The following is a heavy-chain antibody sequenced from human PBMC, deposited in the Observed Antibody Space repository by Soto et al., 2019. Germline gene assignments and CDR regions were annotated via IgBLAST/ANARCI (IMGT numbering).Heavy chain of an antibody. CDR2: IYYSGST. V-gene: IGHV4-59*01. CDR1: GGSISSYY. Sequence: SETLSLTCTVSGGSISSYYWSWIRQPPGKGLEWIGYIYYSGSTNYNPSLKSRVTISVDTSKNQFSLKLSSVTAADTAVYYCARESSQYPHYYYYGMDVWGQGTTVTVSS. J-gene: IGHJ6*02. CDR3: ARESSQYPHYYYYGMDV.